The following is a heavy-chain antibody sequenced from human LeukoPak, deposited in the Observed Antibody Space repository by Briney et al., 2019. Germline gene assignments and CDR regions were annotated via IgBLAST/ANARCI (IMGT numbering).Heavy chain of an antibody. CDR1: GESFSGYY. D-gene: IGHD6-19*01. Sequence: KSSETLSLTCAVYGESFSGYYWNWIRQPPGKGLEWIGEIYHSGSTNYNPSLKSRVTISVDKSKNQFSLKLSSVTAADTAVYYCAREAVAGTPTHWYFDLWGRGTLVTVSS. J-gene: IGHJ2*01. CDR3: AREAVAGTPTHWYFDL. CDR2: IYHSGST. V-gene: IGHV4-34*01.